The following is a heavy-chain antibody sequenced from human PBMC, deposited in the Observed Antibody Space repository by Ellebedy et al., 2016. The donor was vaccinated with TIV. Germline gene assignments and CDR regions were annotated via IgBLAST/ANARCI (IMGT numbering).Heavy chain of an antibody. V-gene: IGHV4-34*01. Sequence: SRVTISVDTSKNQFSLKLSSVTAADTAVYYCARGSGSGSQNNWIDPWGQGTLVTVSS. CDR3: ARGSGSGSQNNWIDP. J-gene: IGHJ5*02. D-gene: IGHD1-26*01.